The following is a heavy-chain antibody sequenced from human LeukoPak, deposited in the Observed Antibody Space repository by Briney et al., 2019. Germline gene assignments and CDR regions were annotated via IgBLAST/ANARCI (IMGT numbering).Heavy chain of an antibody. J-gene: IGHJ3*02. D-gene: IGHD5/OR15-5a*01. Sequence: PGGSLRLSCAASGFTFSNYVMSWVRQAPGRGLEWVSAISGSGGTTYYADSVKGRFTISRDNSKNTLYLQMNSLRAEDTAVYYCATLNSVYDAFDIWGQGTMVTVSS. CDR3: ATLNSVYDAFDI. CDR1: GFTFSNYV. CDR2: ISGSGGTT. V-gene: IGHV3-23*01.